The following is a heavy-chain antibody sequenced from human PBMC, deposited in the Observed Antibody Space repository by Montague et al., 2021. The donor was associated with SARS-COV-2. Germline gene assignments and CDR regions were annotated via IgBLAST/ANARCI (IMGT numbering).Heavy chain of an antibody. CDR3: ARLGRQQLVRLSGMDV. D-gene: IGHD6-13*01. V-gene: IGHV4-39*07. CDR2: IYYSGST. Sequence: SETLSLTCTVSGGSISSGGYYWSWIRQHPGKGLEWIGSIYYSGSTYYNPSLKSRVTISVDTSKNQFSLKLSSVTAADTAVYYCARLGRQQLVRLSGMDVWGQGTTVTVSS. CDR1: GGSISSGGYY. J-gene: IGHJ6*02.